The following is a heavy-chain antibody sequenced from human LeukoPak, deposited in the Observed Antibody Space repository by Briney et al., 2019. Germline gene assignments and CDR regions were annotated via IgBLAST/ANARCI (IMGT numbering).Heavy chain of an antibody. J-gene: IGHJ3*02. CDR3: AKDAIRGNGIYDAFDI. CDR2: IAYDGSRA. Sequence: GGSLRLSCAGSGFTFGGYGMHWFRQTPGKGLEWVAVIAYDGSRAFYADSVKGRFTISRDNRQNTVYLQMTSLRAEDTAVYFCAKDAIRGNGIYDAFDIWGQGTRATVSS. V-gene: IGHV3-33*06. D-gene: IGHD3-10*01. CDR1: GFTFGGYG.